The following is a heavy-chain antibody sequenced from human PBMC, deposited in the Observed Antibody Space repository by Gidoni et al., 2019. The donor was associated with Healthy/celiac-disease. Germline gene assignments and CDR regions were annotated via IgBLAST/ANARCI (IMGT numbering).Heavy chain of an antibody. Sequence: VQLVQSGAEVKKPGSSVKVCWKASGGTFSRYAISWVRPAPGQGLEWMGWIIPIFGTANYAQKFQGSVTITADKSTSTAYMELSSLISEDTAVYYCASSDYDFWSGYYTTYYYYYYMDVWGKGTTVTVSS. CDR3: ASSDYDFWSGYYTTYYYYYYMDV. V-gene: IGHV1-69*06. D-gene: IGHD3-3*01. CDR2: IIPIFGTA. J-gene: IGHJ6*03. CDR1: GGTFSRYA.